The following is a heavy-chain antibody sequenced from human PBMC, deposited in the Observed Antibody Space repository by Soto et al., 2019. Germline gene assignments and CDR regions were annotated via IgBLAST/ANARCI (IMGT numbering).Heavy chain of an antibody. V-gene: IGHV3-33*01. Sequence: QVQLVESGGGVVQPGRSLRLSCAASRFNFSSYGMHWVRQAPGKGLEWVAAIWYDGSNKNYADSVKGRFTISRDNSKNTLNLQMNSLRAEDTAVYYCARDFSSLYYFYYGLDVWGQGTTVTVSS. CDR3: ARDFSSLYYFYYGLDV. CDR2: IWYDGSNK. CDR1: RFNFSSYG. D-gene: IGHD6-13*01. J-gene: IGHJ6*02.